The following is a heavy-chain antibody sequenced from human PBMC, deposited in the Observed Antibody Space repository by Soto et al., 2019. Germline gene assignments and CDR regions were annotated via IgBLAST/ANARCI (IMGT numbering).Heavy chain of an antibody. Sequence: QVQRVQSGAEVKKPGSSVKVSCKASGGIFSSYAISWVRQAPGQGLEWMGGIIPMFGATNYAQKFQGRVMISAAKSTSTAYMELSSLRSEDTTVYYCARAHLVGAVDYWGQGTLVTVSS. CDR1: GGIFSSYA. CDR3: ARAHLVGAVDY. D-gene: IGHD1-26*01. V-gene: IGHV1-69*06. J-gene: IGHJ4*02. CDR2: IIPMFGAT.